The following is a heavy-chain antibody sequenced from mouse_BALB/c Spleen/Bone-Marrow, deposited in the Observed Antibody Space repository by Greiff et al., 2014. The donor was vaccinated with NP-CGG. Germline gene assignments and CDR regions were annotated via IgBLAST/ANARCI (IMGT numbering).Heavy chain of an antibody. CDR3: ARGSYYEGAMDY. D-gene: IGHD1-1*01. CDR2: IWAGGST. V-gene: IGHV2-9*02. CDR1: GFSLTSYG. Sequence: VKLVESGPGLVAPSQGLSITCTVSGFSLTSYGVHWVRQPPGKVLEWLGVIWAGGSTNYNSALMSRLSISKDNSKSQVFLKMNSLQTDDTAMYYCARGSYYEGAMDYWGQGTSVTVSS. J-gene: IGHJ4*01.